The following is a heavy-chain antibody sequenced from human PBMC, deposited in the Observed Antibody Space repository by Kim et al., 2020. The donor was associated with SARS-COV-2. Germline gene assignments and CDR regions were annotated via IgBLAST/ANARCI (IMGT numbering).Heavy chain of an antibody. CDR1: GYTFPCSS. CDR3: ARASPRYTDNVWAMRAESGPV. J-gene: IGHJ4*02. V-gene: IGHV1-2*02. D-gene: IGHD3-16*01. Sequence: ASVKVSCKASGYTFPCSSMHWLRQAPGQGLEWMGWIHPINGGTNYAQKFQGRVAMTRDTSITTAYMELKRLRSGDTAIYYCARASPRYTDNVWAMRAESGPVWGQGTLVTVSS. CDR2: IHPINGGT.